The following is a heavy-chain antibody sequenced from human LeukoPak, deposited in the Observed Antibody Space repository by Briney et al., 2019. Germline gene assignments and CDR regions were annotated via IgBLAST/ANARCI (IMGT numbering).Heavy chain of an antibody. D-gene: IGHD6-6*01. V-gene: IGHV4-59*01. Sequence: SETLSLTCSVALGSINRCYWRWKRQPPGKGLKWIGLLYPSGSSNYNPSLKSRVTISVDTSRTQFSLKLSSMTAADTAVYYCAARHSSLEYWGQGTLVTVSS. CDR2: LYPSGSS. CDR1: LGSINRCY. CDR3: AARHSSLEY. J-gene: IGHJ4*02.